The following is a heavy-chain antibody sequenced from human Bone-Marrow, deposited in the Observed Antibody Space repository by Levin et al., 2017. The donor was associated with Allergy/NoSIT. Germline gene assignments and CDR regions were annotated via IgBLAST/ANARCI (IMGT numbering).Heavy chain of an antibody. CDR3: AASPLTASVSFNF. Sequence: SETLSLTCTVSGGSISSYYWSWIRQSPGKGLEWIGYIYYSGSTDYTPSLKSRLTMSIDTSRSQFSLSLSSVTAADTAVYYCAASPLTASVSFNFWSQGTLVTVSS. D-gene: IGHD5-18*01. J-gene: IGHJ4*01. CDR2: IYYSGST. V-gene: IGHV4-59*04. CDR1: GGSISSYY.